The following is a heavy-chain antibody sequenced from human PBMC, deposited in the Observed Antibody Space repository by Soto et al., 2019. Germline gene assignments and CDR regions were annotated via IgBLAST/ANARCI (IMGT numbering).Heavy chain of an antibody. J-gene: IGHJ4*02. Sequence: EVQLVESGGGLVQPGRSLRLSCAASGFTFDDFAMHWVRRVPGKGLEWVSSITWNSSVIGYADSVKGRFTISRDNAKNSLYLQMNSLRPEDTAFYYCTRGGPDAFCGGGRCYFDYWGQGTLVTVSS. CDR2: ITWNSSVI. CDR1: GFTFDDFA. D-gene: IGHD2-15*01. V-gene: IGHV3-9*01. CDR3: TRGGPDAFCGGGRCYFDY.